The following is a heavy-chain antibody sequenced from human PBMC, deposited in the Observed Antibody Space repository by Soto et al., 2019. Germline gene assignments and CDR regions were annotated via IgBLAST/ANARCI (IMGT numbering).Heavy chain of an antibody. V-gene: IGHV3-30*18. J-gene: IGHJ6*02. Sequence: PGGSLRLSCAASGFTFSSYGMHWVRQAPGKGLEWVAVISYDGSNKYYADSVKGRFTISRDNSKNTLYLQMNSLRAEDTAVYYCAKDRGLAYCSGGSCYSFYYGMDVWGQGTTVTVSS. CDR3: AKDRGLAYCSGGSCYSFYYGMDV. D-gene: IGHD2-15*01. CDR1: GFTFSSYG. CDR2: ISYDGSNK.